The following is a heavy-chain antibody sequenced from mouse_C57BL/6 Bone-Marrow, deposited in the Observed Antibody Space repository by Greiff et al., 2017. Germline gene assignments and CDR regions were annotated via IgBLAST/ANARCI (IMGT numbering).Heavy chain of an antibody. D-gene: IGHD1-1*01. CDR1: GFTFSDYG. CDR2: ISSGSSTI. J-gene: IGHJ2*01. Sequence: EVQLVESGGGLVKPGGSLKLSCAASGFTFSDYGMHWVRQAPEKGLAWVAYISSGSSTIYYADTVKGRFTISRDNAKNTLFLQMTSLRSEDTAMYYCARGAITTVVPDYWGQGTTLTVSS. V-gene: IGHV5-17*01. CDR3: ARGAITTVVPDY.